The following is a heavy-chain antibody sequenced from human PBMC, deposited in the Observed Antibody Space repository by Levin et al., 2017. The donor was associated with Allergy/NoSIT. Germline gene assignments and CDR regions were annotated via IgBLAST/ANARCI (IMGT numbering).Heavy chain of an antibody. CDR1: GGSISSGDYY. D-gene: IGHD3-16*02. V-gene: IGHV4-30-4*01. CDR2: IYYSGST. Sequence: SETLSLTCTVSGGSISSGDYYWSWIRQPPGKGLEWIGYIYYSGSTYYNPSLKSRVTISVDTSKNQFSLKLSSVTAADTAVYYCARELTYRQFDPWGQGTLVTVSS. CDR3: ARELTYRQFDP. J-gene: IGHJ5*02.